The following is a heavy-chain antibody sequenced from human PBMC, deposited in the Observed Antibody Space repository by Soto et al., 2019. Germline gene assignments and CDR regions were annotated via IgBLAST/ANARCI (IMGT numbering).Heavy chain of an antibody. CDR2: ISYDGSNK. CDR3: ARIYCSGGSCKYYYYYGMDV. V-gene: IGHV3-30-3*01. CDR1: GFTFSSYA. D-gene: IGHD2-15*01. J-gene: IGHJ6*02. Sequence: QVQLVESGGGVVQPGRSLRLSCAASGFTFSSYAMHWVRQAPGKGLEWVAVISYDGSNKYYADSVTGRFTISRDNSKNTLYLQMNSLRAEDTAVYYCARIYCSGGSCKYYYYYGMDVWGQGTTVTVSS.